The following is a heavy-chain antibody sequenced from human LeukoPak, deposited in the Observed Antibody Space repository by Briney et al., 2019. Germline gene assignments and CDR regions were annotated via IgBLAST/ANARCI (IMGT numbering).Heavy chain of an antibody. V-gene: IGHV3-21*05. CDR2: ISSSGSNI. J-gene: IGHJ4*02. CDR3: ARGIREANY. CDR1: GFTFSSYA. D-gene: IGHD5-18*01. Sequence: GGSLRLSCAAAGFTFSSYAMRWVRQAPGKGLEWVSYISSSGSNIYYADSVKGRFTISRDNAKNSLYLQMNSLRAEDTAVYYCARGIREANYWGQGTLVTVSS.